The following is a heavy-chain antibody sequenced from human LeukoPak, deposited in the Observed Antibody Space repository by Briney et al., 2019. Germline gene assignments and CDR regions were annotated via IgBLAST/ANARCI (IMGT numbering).Heavy chain of an antibody. CDR1: GGSFSGYY. D-gene: IGHD3-22*01. J-gene: IGHJ4*02. CDR3: ARGPATYYYDSSGRRNYFDY. V-gene: IGHV4-34*01. Sequence: PSETLSLTCAVYGGSFSGYYWSWIRQPPGKGLEWIGEINHSGSTNYNPSLKSRVTISVDTSKNQFSLKLSSVTAADTAVYYCARGPATYYYDSSGRRNYFDYWGQGTLVTVSS. CDR2: INHSGST.